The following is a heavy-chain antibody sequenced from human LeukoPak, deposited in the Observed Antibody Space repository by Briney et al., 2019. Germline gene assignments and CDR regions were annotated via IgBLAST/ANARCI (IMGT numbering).Heavy chain of an antibody. J-gene: IGHJ3*02. CDR2: IGSSSSSI. V-gene: IGHV3-21*01. CDR3: ARETMEAFDI. Sequence: GGSLRLSCAASGFTFSSYSMNWVRQAPGKGLEWVSSIGSSSSSIYYADSVKGRFTISRDNPKNSLYLQLNSLRAEDTAVYYCARETMEAFDIWGQGTMIIVSS. CDR1: GFTFSSYS. D-gene: IGHD3-10*01.